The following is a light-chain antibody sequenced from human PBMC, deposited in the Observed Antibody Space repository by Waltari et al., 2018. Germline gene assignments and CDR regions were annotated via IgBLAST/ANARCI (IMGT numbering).Light chain of an antibody. CDR1: QDISNY. J-gene: IGKJ3*01. CDR2: DAS. Sequence: DIQMTQSPSSLSASVGDRVTIPCKASQDISNYLNWYQQKPGQAPKLLIYDASNLGIGVPSRFSGSGSRTDFTFTISGLQAEDIATYYCQQHDNVPRTFGPGTKVDI. V-gene: IGKV1-33*01. CDR3: QQHDNVPRT.